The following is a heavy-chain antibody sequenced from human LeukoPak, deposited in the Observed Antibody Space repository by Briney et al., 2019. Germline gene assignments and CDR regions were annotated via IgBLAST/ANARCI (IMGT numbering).Heavy chain of an antibody. V-gene: IGHV4-34*01. CDR2: INHSGST. D-gene: IGHD3-10*01. J-gene: IGHJ4*02. Sequence: SETLSLTCAVYGGSFSGYYWSWIRQPPGKGLEWIGEINHSGSTNYNPSLKSRVTISVDTSKNQFSLKLSSVTAADTAVYYCARPSYYYGPGSYYKGRYYFDYWGQGTLVTVSS. CDR3: ARPSYYYGPGSYYKGRYYFDY. CDR1: GGSFSGYY.